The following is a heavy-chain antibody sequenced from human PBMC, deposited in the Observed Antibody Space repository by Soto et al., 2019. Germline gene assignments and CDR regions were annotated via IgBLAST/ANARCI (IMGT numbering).Heavy chain of an antibody. Sequence: PSETLSLTCAVYGGSFSGYYWSWIRQPPGKGLEWIGEINHSGSTNYNPSLKSRVTISVDTSKNRFSLKLSSVTAADTAVYYCARGWGAVADYWGQGTLVTVSS. CDR3: ARGWGAVADY. CDR1: GGSFSGYY. CDR2: INHSGST. D-gene: IGHD6-19*01. V-gene: IGHV4-34*01. J-gene: IGHJ4*02.